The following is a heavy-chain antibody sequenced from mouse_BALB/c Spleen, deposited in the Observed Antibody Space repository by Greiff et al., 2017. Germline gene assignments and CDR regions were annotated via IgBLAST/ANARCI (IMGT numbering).Heavy chain of an antibody. CDR1: GYSITSDYA. D-gene: IGHD1-2*01. CDR3: AREDGYDYAMDY. J-gene: IGHJ4*01. V-gene: IGHV3-2*02. CDR2: ISYSGST. Sequence: EVQLQESGPGLVKPSQSLSLTCTVTGYSITSDYAWNWIRQFPGNKLEWMGYISYSGSTSYNPSLKSRISITRDTSKNQFFLQLNSVTTEDTATYYCAREDGYDYAMDYWGQGTSVTVSS.